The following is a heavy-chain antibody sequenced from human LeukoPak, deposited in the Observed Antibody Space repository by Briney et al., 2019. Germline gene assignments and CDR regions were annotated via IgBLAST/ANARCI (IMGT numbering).Heavy chain of an antibody. CDR2: IIPIFGTA. Sequence: SVKLSCKASGGTFSSYAIRWVRQAPGKGLEWVGGIIPIFGTANYAQKFQGRVTITADESTSTAYMELSSLRAEDTAMYYCARVEWQNPDNYNWFDPWGQGTLVTVSS. D-gene: IGHD1-1*01. CDR3: ARVEWQNPDNYNWFDP. CDR1: GGTFSSYA. J-gene: IGHJ5*02. V-gene: IGHV1-69*01.